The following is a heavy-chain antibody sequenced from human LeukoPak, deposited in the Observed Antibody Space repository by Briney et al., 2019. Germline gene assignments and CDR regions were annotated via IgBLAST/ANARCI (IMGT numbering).Heavy chain of an antibody. J-gene: IGHJ5*02. CDR1: GGSISSYY. Sequence: SETLSLTCTVSGGSISSYYWSWIRQPAGKGLEWIGRIYTSGSTNYNPSLKSRVTMSVDTSKNQLSLKLSSVTAADTAVYYCARGPRIVVVPAASTSTGVGYWFDPWGQGTLVTVSS. D-gene: IGHD2-2*01. CDR2: IYTSGST. V-gene: IGHV4-4*07. CDR3: ARGPRIVVVPAASTSTGVGYWFDP.